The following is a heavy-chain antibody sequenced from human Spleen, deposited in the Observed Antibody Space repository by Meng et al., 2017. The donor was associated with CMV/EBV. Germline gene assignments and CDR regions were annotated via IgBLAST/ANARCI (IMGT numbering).Heavy chain of an antibody. D-gene: IGHD3-22*01. Sequence: SETLSLTCTVSGGSISSYYWSWIRQPPGKGLEWIGYIYYSGSTNYNPSLKSRVTISVDTSKNQFSLKLSSVTAADTAVYYCARVSATGYYDSSGYRPGTAFDIWGQGTMITVSS. J-gene: IGHJ3*02. CDR2: IYYSGST. CDR3: ARVSATGYYDSSGYRPGTAFDI. CDR1: GGSISSYY. V-gene: IGHV4-59*01.